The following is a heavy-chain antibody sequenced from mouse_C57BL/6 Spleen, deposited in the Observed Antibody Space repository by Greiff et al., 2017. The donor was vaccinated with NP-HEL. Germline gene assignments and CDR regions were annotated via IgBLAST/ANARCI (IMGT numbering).Heavy chain of an antibody. CDR1: GYTFTDYN. CDR2: INPNNGGP. D-gene: IGHD1-1*01. V-gene: IGHV1-18*01. Sequence: QLQQSGPELVKPGASVKIPCKASGYTFTDYNMDWVKQSHGKSLEWIGDINPNNGGPIYNQKFKGKATLTVDKSSSTAYMELRSLTSEDTAVYYCATRYGSSYGYFDVWGTGTTVTVSS. CDR3: ATRYGSSYGYFDV. J-gene: IGHJ1*03.